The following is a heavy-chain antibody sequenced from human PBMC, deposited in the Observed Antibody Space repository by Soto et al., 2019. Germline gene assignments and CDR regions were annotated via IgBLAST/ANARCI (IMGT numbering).Heavy chain of an antibody. Sequence: GPLRLSCAASGFTFSSYGMHWVRQAPGKGLEWVAVIWYDGSNKYYADSVKGRFTISRDNSKNTLYLQMNSLRAEDTAVYYCARATVTTGGPLYYYYYMDVWGKGTTVTVSS. D-gene: IGHD4-4*01. CDR3: ARATVTTGGPLYYYYYMDV. V-gene: IGHV3-33*01. CDR1: GFTFSSYG. J-gene: IGHJ6*03. CDR2: IWYDGSNK.